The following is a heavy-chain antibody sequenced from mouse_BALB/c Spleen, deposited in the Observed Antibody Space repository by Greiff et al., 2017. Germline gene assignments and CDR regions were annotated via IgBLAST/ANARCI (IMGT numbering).Heavy chain of an antibody. V-gene: IGHV14-4*02. J-gene: IGHJ4*01. CDR2: IDPENGDT. Sequence: EVQLQQSGAELVRSGASVKLSCTASGFNIKDYYMHWVKQRPEQGLEWIGWIDPENGDTVYAPKFQGKATMTADTSSNTAYLQLSSLTSEDTAVYYCNAWTHYYAMDYWGQGTSVTVSS. CDR3: NAWTHYYAMDY. CDR1: GFNIKDYY.